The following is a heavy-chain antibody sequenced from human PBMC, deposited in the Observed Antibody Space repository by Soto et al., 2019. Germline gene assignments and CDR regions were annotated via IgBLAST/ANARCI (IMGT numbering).Heavy chain of an antibody. D-gene: IGHD1-26*01. Sequence: PSETLSLTCAVSGYSISSGYYWGWIRQPPGKGLEWIGSIYHSGSTYYNPSLKSRVTISVDTSKNQFSLKLSSVTAADTAVYYCARDISGSYPRHAFDIWGQGTMVTVS. CDR1: GYSISSGYY. CDR3: ARDISGSYPRHAFDI. CDR2: IYHSGST. V-gene: IGHV4-38-2*02. J-gene: IGHJ3*02.